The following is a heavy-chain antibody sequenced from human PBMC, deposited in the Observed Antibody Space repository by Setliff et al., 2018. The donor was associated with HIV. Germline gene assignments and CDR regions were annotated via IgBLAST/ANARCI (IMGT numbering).Heavy chain of an antibody. CDR1: DGSISNYY. V-gene: IGHV4-59*01. Sequence: PSETLSLTCIISDGSISNYYWSWFRRTPGKGLEWIGHIYYSGRTNYNPSLNSRVTISIDTSKNHFSLKLTSVTAADTAIYYCARESLAAFDIWGQGTLVTVSS. J-gene: IGHJ3*02. CDR3: ARESLAAFDI. CDR2: IYYSGRT.